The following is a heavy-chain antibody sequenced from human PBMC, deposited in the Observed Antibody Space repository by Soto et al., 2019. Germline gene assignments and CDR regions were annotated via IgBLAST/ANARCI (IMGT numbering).Heavy chain of an antibody. Sequence: PSETLSLTCIVSSGPISSYYWSWIRQPPGKGLEWIGYIYYSGSTNYNPSLKSRVTISVDTSKNQFSLKLSSVTAADTAVYYCARRYDFWSGYYTGVLSMSMDVWGQGTTVTVSS. CDR1: SGPISSYY. CDR3: ARRYDFWSGYYTGVLSMSMDV. CDR2: IYYSGST. V-gene: IGHV4-59*08. D-gene: IGHD3-3*01. J-gene: IGHJ6*02.